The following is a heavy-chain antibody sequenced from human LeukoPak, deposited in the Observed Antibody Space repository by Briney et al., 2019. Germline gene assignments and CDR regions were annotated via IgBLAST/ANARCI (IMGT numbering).Heavy chain of an antibody. J-gene: IGHJ6*03. CDR1: GYTFTGYY. V-gene: IGHV1-2*02. Sequence: GASVKVSCKASGYTFTGYYMHWVRQAPGQGLEWMGWINPNSGGTNYAQKFQGRVTMTRDTSISTAYMELSRLRSDDTAVYYCARQDCSSTSCSPSDYYYYYMDVWGKGTTVTVSS. CDR3: ARQDCSSTSCSPSDYYYYYMDV. CDR2: INPNSGGT. D-gene: IGHD2-2*01.